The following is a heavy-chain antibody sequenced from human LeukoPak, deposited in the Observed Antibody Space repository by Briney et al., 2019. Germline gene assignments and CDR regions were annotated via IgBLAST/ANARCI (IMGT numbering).Heavy chain of an antibody. Sequence: ASVKVSCKASGYSFSSYHMYWVRQAPGQGLEWMRTINPTGDSTTYAQKFQGRVTVTRDTSTNTLYMDLYSLRSEDTAVYYCARGLSADTPGRYYYDGMDVWGQGTTVTVSS. CDR3: ARGLSADTPGRYYYDGMDV. CDR2: INPTGDST. CDR1: GYSFSSYH. J-gene: IGHJ6*02. V-gene: IGHV1-46*01. D-gene: IGHD2-15*01.